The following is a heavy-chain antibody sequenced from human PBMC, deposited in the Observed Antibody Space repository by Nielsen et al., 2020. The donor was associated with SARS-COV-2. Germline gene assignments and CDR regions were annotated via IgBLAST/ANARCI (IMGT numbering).Heavy chain of an antibody. CDR2: INPSGGST. J-gene: IGHJ5*02. Sequence: ASVKVSCKASGYTFTGYYMHWVRQAPGQGLEWMGIINPSGGSTSYAQKFQGRVTMTRDTSTSTVYMELSSLRSEDTAVYYCARDRRYCSGGSCYSPTNWFDPWGQGTLVTVSS. V-gene: IGHV1-46*01. CDR3: ARDRRYCSGGSCYSPTNWFDP. CDR1: GYTFTGYY. D-gene: IGHD2-15*01.